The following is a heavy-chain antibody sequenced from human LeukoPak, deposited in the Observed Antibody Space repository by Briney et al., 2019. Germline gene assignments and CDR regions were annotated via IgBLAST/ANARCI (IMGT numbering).Heavy chain of an antibody. J-gene: IGHJ5*02. CDR3: ASGPTRFA. Sequence: GGSLRLSCAASGFTFSSYEMNWVRQAPGKGLEWVAVISYDGSNKYYADSVKGRFTISRDNSKNTLYLQMNSLRAEDTAVYYCASGPTRFAWGQGTLVTVSS. D-gene: IGHD2-2*01. CDR1: GFTFSSYE. CDR2: ISYDGSNK. V-gene: IGHV3-30-3*01.